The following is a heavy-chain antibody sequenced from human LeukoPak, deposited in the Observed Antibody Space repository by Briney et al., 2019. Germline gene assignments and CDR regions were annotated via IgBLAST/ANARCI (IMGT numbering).Heavy chain of an antibody. D-gene: IGHD3-3*01. Sequence: PGGSLRLSCAASGLTFSSYAMSWVRQAPGKGLEWVSAISGSSGHTYYADSVKGRFTISRDNSKNPLYLQMNSLRAADTAVYYSAKVGFSEMEWLLYSDHWGQGTLVTVSS. CDR3: AKVGFSEMEWLLYSDH. J-gene: IGHJ4*02. CDR1: GLTFSSYA. CDR2: ISGSSGHT. V-gene: IGHV3-23*01.